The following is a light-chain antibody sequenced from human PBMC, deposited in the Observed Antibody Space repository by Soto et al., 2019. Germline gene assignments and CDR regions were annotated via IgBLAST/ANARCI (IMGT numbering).Light chain of an antibody. J-gene: IGKJ4*01. Sequence: EIVMTQSPATLSVSPGERATLSCRASQSVNSNLAWYQQKPGQAPRLLIYGASTRATGIPARFSGSGSGTEFTLTISSVQFEDFAVYYCQQYNAWPPLTLGGGTKVEIE. CDR3: QQYNAWPPLT. V-gene: IGKV3-15*01. CDR1: QSVNSN. CDR2: GAS.